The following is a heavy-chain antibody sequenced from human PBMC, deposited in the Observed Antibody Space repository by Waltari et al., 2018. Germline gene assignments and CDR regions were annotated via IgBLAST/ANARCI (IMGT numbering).Heavy chain of an antibody. CDR2: IYTSGST. CDR3: ARALAARRSEGYYYYMDV. J-gene: IGHJ6*03. Sequence: QVQLQESGPGLVKPSETLSLTCTVAGGSISSYYWSCIRQPAGKGLEWIGRIYTSGSTNYNPSLKSRVTMSVDTSKNQFSLKLSSVTAADTAVYYCARALAARRSEGYYYYMDVWGKGTTVTVSS. V-gene: IGHV4-4*07. CDR1: GGSISSYY. D-gene: IGHD6-6*01.